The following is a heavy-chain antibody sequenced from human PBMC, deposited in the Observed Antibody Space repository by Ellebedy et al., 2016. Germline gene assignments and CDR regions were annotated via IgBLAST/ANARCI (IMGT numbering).Heavy chain of an antibody. CDR1: GFTFSSYS. V-gene: IGHV3-23*01. CDR2: ISGSGGST. CDR3: AKGYDSSGYYQEVWNY. J-gene: IGHJ4*02. Sequence: GESLKISXAASGFTFSSYSMSWVRQAPGKGLEWVSAISGSGGSTYYADSVKGRFTISRDNSKNTLYLQMNSLRAEDTAVYYCAKGYDSSGYYQEVWNYWGQGTLVTVSS. D-gene: IGHD3-22*01.